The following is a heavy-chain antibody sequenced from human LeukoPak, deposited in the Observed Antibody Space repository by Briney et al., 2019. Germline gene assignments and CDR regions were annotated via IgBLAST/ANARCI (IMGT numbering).Heavy chain of an antibody. CDR3: ATQSYYYDSSGYIPFSY. D-gene: IGHD3-22*01. CDR1: GYSFTSYW. J-gene: IGHJ4*02. Sequence: GESLKISCRGSGYSFTSYWIGWVRQMPGKGLEWMGIIYPGDSDTRYSPSFQGQVTISADKSISTAYLQWSSLKASDTAMYYCATQSYYYDSSGYIPFSYWGQGTLVTVSS. CDR2: IYPGDSDT. V-gene: IGHV5-51*01.